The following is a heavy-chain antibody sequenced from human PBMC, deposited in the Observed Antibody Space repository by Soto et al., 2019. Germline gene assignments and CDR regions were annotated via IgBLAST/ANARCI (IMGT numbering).Heavy chain of an antibody. V-gene: IGHV4-39*01. CDR2: IYYDGST. CDR1: GASISSGTFY. D-gene: IGHD6-6*01. CDR3: VRSHIVPRLLMYTSDY. Sequence: PSETLSLTCTVSGASISSGTFYWGWIRQPPGKGLESIANIYYDGSTYYNPSLKSRVTISLDTSKNQFSLKLSSVTAADTAVYYCVRSHIVPRLLMYTSDYWGEGTLVTVCS. J-gene: IGHJ4*02.